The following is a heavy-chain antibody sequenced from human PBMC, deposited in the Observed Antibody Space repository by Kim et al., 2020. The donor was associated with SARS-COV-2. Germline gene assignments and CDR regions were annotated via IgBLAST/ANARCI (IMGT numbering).Heavy chain of an antibody. CDR3: ARLQAYSSSWALDY. Sequence: GGSLRLSCAASGFTFSSYAMHWVRQAPGKGLEWVAVISYDGSNKYYADSVKGRFTISRDNSKNTLYLQMNSLRAEDTAVYYCARLQAYSSSWALDYWGQGTLVTVSS. CDR1: GFTFSSYA. J-gene: IGHJ4*02. D-gene: IGHD6-13*01. V-gene: IGHV3-30*04. CDR2: ISYDGSNK.